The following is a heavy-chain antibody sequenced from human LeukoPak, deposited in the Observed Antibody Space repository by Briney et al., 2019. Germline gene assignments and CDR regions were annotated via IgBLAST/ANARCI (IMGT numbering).Heavy chain of an antibody. CDR2: ISSSSTYI. D-gene: IGHD3-22*01. J-gene: IGHJ4*02. CDR1: GFTFSSYN. V-gene: IGHV3-21*01. CDR3: ARDYSRPYYYDGSGYWYFDY. Sequence: GGSLRLPCAASGFTFSSYNMNWVRQAPGKGLEWVSSISSSSTYIYSADSVKGRFTISRDNGKNSLYLQMNSLRAKDTAVYYCARDYSRPYYYDGSGYWYFDYWGQGTLVTVSS.